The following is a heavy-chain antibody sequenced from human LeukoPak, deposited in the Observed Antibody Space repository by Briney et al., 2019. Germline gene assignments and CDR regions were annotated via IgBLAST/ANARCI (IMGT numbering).Heavy chain of an antibody. CDR2: IIPIFGTA. Sequence: SVKVSCKASGYTFTGYYIHWVRQAPGQGLEWMGRIIPIFGTANYAQKFQGRVTITTDESTSTAYMELSSLRSEDTAVYYCARDLQQAPYYFDYWGQGTLVTVSS. J-gene: IGHJ4*02. V-gene: IGHV1-69*05. D-gene: IGHD5-18*01. CDR3: ARDLQQAPYYFDY. CDR1: GYTFTGYY.